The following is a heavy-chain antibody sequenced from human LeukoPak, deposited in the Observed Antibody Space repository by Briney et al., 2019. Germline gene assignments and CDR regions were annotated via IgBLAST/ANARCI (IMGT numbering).Heavy chain of an antibody. CDR3: ASLGYCSSTSCYGGGDY. CDR2: IYYSGST. V-gene: IGHV4-59*08. J-gene: IGHJ4*02. D-gene: IGHD2-2*01. Sequence: PSETLSLTCTVSGGSISSYYWSWIRQPPGKGLEWIGYIYYSGSTNYNPSLKSRVTISVDTSKNQFSLKLSSVTAADTAVYYCASLGYCSSTSCYGGGDYWGQGTLVTVSS. CDR1: GGSISSYY.